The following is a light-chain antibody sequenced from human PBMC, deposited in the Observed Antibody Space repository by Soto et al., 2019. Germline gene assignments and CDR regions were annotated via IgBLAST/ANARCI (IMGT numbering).Light chain of an antibody. CDR3: QQSYTTPWT. Sequence: IQMSQSPSSLSAAVGDRVSITCRARQGIGNDLAWFQQKPGKAPNLLIHAASTLRYGVPSRFRGSESGTEFTLTISSLQPEDFATYFCQQSYTTPWTFGQGTKVDI. V-gene: IGKV1-39*01. CDR1: QGIGND. CDR2: AAS. J-gene: IGKJ1*01.